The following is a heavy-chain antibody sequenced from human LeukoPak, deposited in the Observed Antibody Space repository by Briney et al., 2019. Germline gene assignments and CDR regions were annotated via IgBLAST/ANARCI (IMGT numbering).Heavy chain of an antibody. V-gene: IGHV3-11*04. Sequence: GGPLRLSCAASGFTFSNAWMSWVRQAPGKGLEWVSYISSSGSTIYYADSVKGRFTISRDNAKNSLYLQMNSLRAEDTAVYYCARPYIAVASYYFDYWGQGTLVTVSS. CDR2: ISSSGSTI. D-gene: IGHD6-19*01. J-gene: IGHJ4*02. CDR3: ARPYIAVASYYFDY. CDR1: GFTFSNAW.